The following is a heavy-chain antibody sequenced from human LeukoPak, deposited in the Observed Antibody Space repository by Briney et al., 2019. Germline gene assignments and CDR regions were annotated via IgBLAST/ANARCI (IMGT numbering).Heavy chain of an antibody. CDR3: ASAFYYDSSGYYSDY. Sequence: KPSETLSLTCTVSGGSISSYYWSWIRQPAGKGLEWIGRIYTSGSTNYNPSLKSRVTMSVDTSKNQFSLKLSSVTAADTAVYYCASAFYYDSSGYYSDYWGQGTLVTVSS. V-gene: IGHV4-4*07. CDR2: IYTSGST. J-gene: IGHJ4*02. D-gene: IGHD3-22*01. CDR1: GGSISSYY.